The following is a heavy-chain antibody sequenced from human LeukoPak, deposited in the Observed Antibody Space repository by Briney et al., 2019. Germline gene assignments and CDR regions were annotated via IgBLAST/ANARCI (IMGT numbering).Heavy chain of an antibody. J-gene: IGHJ4*02. Sequence: SETLSLTCTVSGGSISSGGYYWSWIRQHPGKGLEWIGYIYYSGSTYYNPSLKSRVTISVDTSKNQFSLKLSSETAADTAVYYCARGHITIFGVVPMVYWGQGTLVTVSS. D-gene: IGHD3-3*01. CDR2: IYYSGST. V-gene: IGHV4-31*03. CDR1: GGSISSGGYY. CDR3: ARGHITIFGVVPMVY.